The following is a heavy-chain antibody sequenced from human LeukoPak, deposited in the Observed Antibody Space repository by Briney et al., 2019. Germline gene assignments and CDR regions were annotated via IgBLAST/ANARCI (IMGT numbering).Heavy chain of an antibody. V-gene: IGHV1-8*03. CDR3: ARGRGGYDFHYYYMDV. Sequence: ASVEVSCKASGYTFTSYDINWVRQATGQGLEWMGWMNPNSGNTGYAQKFQGRVTITRNTSISTAYMELSSLRSEDTAVYYCARGRGGYDFHYYYMDVWGKGTTVTVSS. CDR2: MNPNSGNT. J-gene: IGHJ6*03. CDR1: GYTFTSYD. D-gene: IGHD5-12*01.